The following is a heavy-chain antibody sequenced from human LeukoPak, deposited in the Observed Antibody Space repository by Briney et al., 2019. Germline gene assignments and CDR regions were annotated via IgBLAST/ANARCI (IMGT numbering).Heavy chain of an antibody. CDR2: ISSNGGST. CDR3: AASADYYDSSGYHPIDY. D-gene: IGHD3-22*01. CDR1: GFTFSSYA. Sequence: GGSLRLSCAASGFTFSSYAMHWVRQAPGKGLEYVSAISSNGGSTYYANSVKGRFTISRDNSKNTLYLQMGSLRAEDTAVYYCAASADYYDSSGYHPIDYWGQGTLVTVSS. J-gene: IGHJ4*02. V-gene: IGHV3-64*01.